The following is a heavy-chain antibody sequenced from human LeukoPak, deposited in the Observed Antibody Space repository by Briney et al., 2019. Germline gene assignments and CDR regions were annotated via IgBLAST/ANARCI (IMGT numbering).Heavy chain of an antibody. V-gene: IGHV3-30*02. CDR3: AKDRLRLGELSFLGHY. J-gene: IGHJ4*02. CDR2: IWYDGSNK. CDR1: GFIFSSYG. D-gene: IGHD3-16*02. Sequence: RPGGSLRLSCAASGFIFSSYGMHWVRQAPGKGLEWVAFIWYDGSNKYYADSVKGRFTISRDNSKNTLYLQMNSLRAEDTAVYYCAKDRLRLGELSFLGHYWGQGTLVTVSS.